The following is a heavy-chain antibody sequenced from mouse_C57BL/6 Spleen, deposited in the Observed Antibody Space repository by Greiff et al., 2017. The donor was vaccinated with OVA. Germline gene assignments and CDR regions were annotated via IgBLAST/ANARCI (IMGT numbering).Heavy chain of an antibody. V-gene: IGHV5-4*03. CDR2: ISDGGSYT. J-gene: IGHJ3*01. CDR1: GFTFSSYA. CDR3: ARAENYYGSSPWFAY. D-gene: IGHD1-1*01. Sequence: EVKLVESGGGLVKPGGSLKLSCAASGFTFSSYAMSWVRQTPEKRLEWVATISDGGSYTYYPDNVKGRFTISRDNAKNNLYLQMSHLKSEDTAMYYCARAENYYGSSPWFAYWGQGTLVTVSA.